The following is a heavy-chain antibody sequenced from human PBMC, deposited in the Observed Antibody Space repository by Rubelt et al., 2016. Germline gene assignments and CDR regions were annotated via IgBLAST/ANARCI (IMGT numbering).Heavy chain of an antibody. V-gene: IGHV3-21*03. Sequence: GKGLEWVSSIIISSSFIYYADSVKGRFTISRDNAKNSLYLQMNSLRTEDTAVYYCTTSVRSFRYGDYLGAFDIWGQGTMVTVSS. CDR2: IIISSSFI. D-gene: IGHD4-17*01. CDR3: TTSVRSFRYGDYLGAFDI. J-gene: IGHJ3*02.